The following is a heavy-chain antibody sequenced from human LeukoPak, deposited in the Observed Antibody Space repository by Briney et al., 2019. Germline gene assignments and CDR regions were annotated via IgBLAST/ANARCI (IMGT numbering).Heavy chain of an antibody. CDR1: GFTVITND. J-gene: IGHJ4*02. V-gene: IGHV3-53*01. CDR3: ARGVEPLAANTLAY. D-gene: IGHD1-14*01. CDR2: LYSDGNT. Sequence: GGSLRLSCAASGFTVITNDMTWVRQAPGKGREWGSVLYSDGNTKYADSVQGRFTISRDNSKNTLYLDMNSLSPDDTAVYYCARGVEPLAANTLAYWGQGTLVTVSS.